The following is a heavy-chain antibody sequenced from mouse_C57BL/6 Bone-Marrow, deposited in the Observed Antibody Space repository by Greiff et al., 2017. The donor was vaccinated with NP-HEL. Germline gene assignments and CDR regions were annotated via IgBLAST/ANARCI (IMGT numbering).Heavy chain of an antibody. CDR3: AKSPPYGNFYYAMDY. Sequence: VKLVESGPGLVQPSQSLSIPCTVSGFSLTSYGVHWVRQSPGKGLEWLGVIWRGGSTDYNAAFMSRLSITKDNSKSQVFFKMNSLQADDTAIYYCAKSPPYGNFYYAMDYWGQGTSVTVSS. J-gene: IGHJ4*01. CDR2: IWRGGST. D-gene: IGHD2-10*02. V-gene: IGHV2-5*01. CDR1: GFSLTSYG.